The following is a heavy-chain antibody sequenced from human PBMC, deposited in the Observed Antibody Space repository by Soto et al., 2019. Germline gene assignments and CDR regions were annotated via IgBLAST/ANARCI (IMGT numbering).Heavy chain of an antibody. CDR2: ISDSGGST. CDR3: AKGVPPHTVVVTAMFDY. V-gene: IGHV3-23*01. D-gene: IGHD2-21*02. CDR1: GFTFSSYA. J-gene: IGHJ4*02. Sequence: EVQLLESGGGLVQPGGSLRLSCAASGFTFSSYAMAWVRQAPGKGLEWVSTISDSGGSTHYADSVKGRFTISRDNSKNTLYLQMNSLRAEDTAVYYCAKGVPPHTVVVTAMFDYWGQGTLVTVSS.